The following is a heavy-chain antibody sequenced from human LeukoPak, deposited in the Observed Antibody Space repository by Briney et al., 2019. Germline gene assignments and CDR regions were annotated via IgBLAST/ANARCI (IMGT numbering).Heavy chain of an antibody. J-gene: IGHJ6*04. V-gene: IGHV3-21*01. CDR1: RITFSSYG. Sequence: GGSLRLSCAASRITFSSYGMHWVRQAPGKGLEWVSSISSSSNYIYYADSVKGRFTISRDNAKNSLYLQMNSLRAEDTAVYYCAELGITMIGGVWGKGTTVTISS. CDR2: ISSSSNYI. D-gene: IGHD3-10*02. CDR3: AELGITMIGGV.